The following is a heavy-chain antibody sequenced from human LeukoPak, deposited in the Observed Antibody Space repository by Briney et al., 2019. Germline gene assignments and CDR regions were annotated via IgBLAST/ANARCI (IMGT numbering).Heavy chain of an antibody. CDR1: GFTFSSYS. CDR2: ISSSSSTI. J-gene: IGHJ4*02. CDR3: AKSESSWYSPFDY. Sequence: GGSLRLSCAASGFTFSSYSMNWVRQAPRKGLEWVSYISSSSSTIYYADSVKGRFTIYRDNAKNSLFLQMNSLRAEDTAVYYCAKSESSWYSPFDYWGQGTLVTVSS. V-gene: IGHV3-48*04. D-gene: IGHD6-13*01.